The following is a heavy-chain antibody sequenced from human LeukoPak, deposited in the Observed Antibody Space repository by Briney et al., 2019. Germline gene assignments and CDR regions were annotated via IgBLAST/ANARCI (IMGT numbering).Heavy chain of an antibody. CDR3: TAGLGKTDDDS. CDR1: GFLFKKGW. CDR2: VTTTAEGETV. D-gene: IGHD4-11*01. Sequence: GGSLRLLRGGSGFLFKKGWMSGVRQAPGHGLEWVRRVTTTAEGETVDYAAHVRGRFTISRDDSKSTVYLHMNSLESEDTAIYYCTAGLGKTDDDSWGQGTLVTVSS. V-gene: IGHV3-15*01. J-gene: IGHJ4*02.